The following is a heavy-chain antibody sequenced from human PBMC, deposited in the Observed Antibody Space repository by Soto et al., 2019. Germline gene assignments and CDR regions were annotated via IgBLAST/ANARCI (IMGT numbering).Heavy chain of an antibody. D-gene: IGHD3-3*01. CDR1: GYTFASYG. CDR3: AKDSFGVVTGFAY. J-gene: IGHJ4*02. CDR2: ISAYNGNT. V-gene: IGHV1-18*01. Sequence: ASVKVSCKASGYTFASYGISWVRQAPGQGLEWMGWISAYNGNTNYPQTVQGRVTLTRDTSTSTVYMELRSLRSDDTAVYYCAKDSFGVVTGFAYWGQGTLVTVSS.